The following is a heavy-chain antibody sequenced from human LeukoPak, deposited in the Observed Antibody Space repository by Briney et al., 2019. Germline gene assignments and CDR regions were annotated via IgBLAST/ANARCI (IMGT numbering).Heavy chain of an antibody. D-gene: IGHD5-18*01. Sequence: ASVKVSCKASGYTFTSYGISWVRQAPGQGLEWMGWISAYNGDTTYAQKLQGRVTMTTDTSTSTAYMELRSLRSDDTAVYYCARERFTSLYSYGPNWFDPWGQGTLVTVSS. V-gene: IGHV1-18*01. CDR2: ISAYNGDT. CDR3: ARERFTSLYSYGPNWFDP. CDR1: GYTFTSYG. J-gene: IGHJ5*02.